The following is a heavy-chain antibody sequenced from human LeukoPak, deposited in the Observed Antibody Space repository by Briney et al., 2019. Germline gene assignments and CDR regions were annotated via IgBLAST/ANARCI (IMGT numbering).Heavy chain of an antibody. J-gene: IGHJ4*02. V-gene: IGHV3-23*01. CDR3: AKDPGVVPPHYFDY. D-gene: IGHD2-2*01. CDR2: TGSTGVST. Sequence: GGSLRLSCAASGFTFSSYAMNWVRQAPGKGLEWVSGTGSTGVSTFYADSVKGRFTVSRDNSKNTLSLQMNSLRAEDTAVYYCAKDPGVVPPHYFDYWGQEPLVTVSS. CDR1: GFTFSSYA.